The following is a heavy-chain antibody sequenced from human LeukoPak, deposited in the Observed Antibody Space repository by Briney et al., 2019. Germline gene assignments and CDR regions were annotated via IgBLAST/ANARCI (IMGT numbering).Heavy chain of an antibody. CDR2: INPSGGST. Sequence: ASVKVSCKASGYTFTSYYMHWVRQAPGQGLEWMGIINPSGGSTSYAQKFQGRVTITADESTSTAYMELSSLRSEDTAVYYCARGVQYYYDSSGSSPSAFDIWGQGTMVTVSS. D-gene: IGHD3-22*01. V-gene: IGHV1-46*01. CDR1: GYTFTSYY. CDR3: ARGVQYYYDSSGSSPSAFDI. J-gene: IGHJ3*02.